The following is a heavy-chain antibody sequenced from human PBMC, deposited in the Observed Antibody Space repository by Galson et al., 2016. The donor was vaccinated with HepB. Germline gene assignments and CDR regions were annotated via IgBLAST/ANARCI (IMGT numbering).Heavy chain of an antibody. J-gene: IGHJ4*02. CDR1: GYSIINGYF. V-gene: IGHV4-38-2*01. CDR3: ATHGLYDSSYFDY. D-gene: IGHD3-22*01. Sequence: LSLTCAVSGYSIINGYFWGWVRQPPGKGPEWIGSIYDSGATFYNPSLKSRVIISIGTSKMQFSLKLRSVTAADTAVYYCATHGLYDSSYFDYWGQGTLVTVSS. CDR2: IYDSGAT.